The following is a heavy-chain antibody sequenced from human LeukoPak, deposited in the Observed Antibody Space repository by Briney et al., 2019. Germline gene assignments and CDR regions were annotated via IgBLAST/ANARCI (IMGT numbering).Heavy chain of an antibody. J-gene: IGHJ4*02. CDR3: ARDWERGAFDY. V-gene: IGHV3-20*04. Sequence: GGSLRLSCAVSGFTFDDYGMSWVRQAPGKGLEWVSGINWNGGSTGYADSVKGRFTISRDNAKNSLYLQMNSLRAEDTALYYCARDWERGAFDYWGQGTLVTVSS. D-gene: IGHD3-16*01. CDR2: INWNGGST. CDR1: GFTFDDYG.